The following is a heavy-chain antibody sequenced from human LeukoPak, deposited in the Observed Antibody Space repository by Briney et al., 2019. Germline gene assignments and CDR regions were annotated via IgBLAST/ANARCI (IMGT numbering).Heavy chain of an antibody. D-gene: IGHD1-26*01. CDR2: SYSGEWVAISYSGGSS. Sequence: GGPLRLSCAPSGFTDSTDHMRGVRQAPGRGREWVAISYSGEWVAISYSGGSSQYAESVKGRFTISRDNSRNTLSLQMNSLRGEDAALYYCVRVWELSADHWGQGTLVTVSS. J-gene: IGHJ4*02. CDR1: GFTDSTDH. V-gene: IGHV3-53*01. CDR3: VRVWELSADH.